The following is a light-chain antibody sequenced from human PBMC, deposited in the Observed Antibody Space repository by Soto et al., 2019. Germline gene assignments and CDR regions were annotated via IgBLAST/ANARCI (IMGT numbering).Light chain of an antibody. CDR3: SSYTSSNTRWV. J-gene: IGLJ3*02. CDR1: SSDIGGYNY. V-gene: IGLV2-14*01. Sequence: QSALTQPASVSGSPGQSITISCTGTSSDIGGYNYVSWYQQHPGKAPKLMIYDVNNRPSGVSNRFSGSKSGNTASLTISGLQAEDEADYYCSSYTSSNTRWVFGGGTKRPS. CDR2: DVN.